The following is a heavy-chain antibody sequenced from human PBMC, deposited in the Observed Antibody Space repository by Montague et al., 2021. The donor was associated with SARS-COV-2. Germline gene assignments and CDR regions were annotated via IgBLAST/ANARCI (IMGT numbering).Heavy chain of an antibody. CDR2: IYYSGST. Sequence: TLSLTCTVSGGSISSGGYYWSWIRQHPGKGLEWIGYIYYSGSTYYNPSLKSRVTISVDTSKNQFSLKLSSVTAADTAVYYCVRVLGEYCSGGSCSRGWYFDLWGRGTLVTVSS. V-gene: IGHV4-31*03. CDR1: GGSISSGGYY. CDR3: VRVLGEYCSGGSCSRGWYFDL. D-gene: IGHD2-15*01. J-gene: IGHJ2*01.